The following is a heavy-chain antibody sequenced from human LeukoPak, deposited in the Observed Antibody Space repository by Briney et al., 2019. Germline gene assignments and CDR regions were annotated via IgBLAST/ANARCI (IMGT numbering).Heavy chain of an antibody. J-gene: IGHJ6*03. D-gene: IGHD4-17*01. Sequence: SVKVSCKASGGTFSSYAISWVRQAPGQGLEWMGGIIAIFGTANYAQKFQGRVTITTDESTSTAYMELSSLRSEDTAVYYCARSDDYGDSTSYYYYYYYMDVWGKGTTVTVSS. CDR1: GGTFSSYA. V-gene: IGHV1-69*05. CDR2: IIAIFGTA. CDR3: ARSDDYGDSTSYYYYYYYMDV.